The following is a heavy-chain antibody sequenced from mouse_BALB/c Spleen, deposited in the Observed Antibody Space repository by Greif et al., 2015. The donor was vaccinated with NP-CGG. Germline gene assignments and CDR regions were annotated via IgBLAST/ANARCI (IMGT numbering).Heavy chain of an antibody. CDR3: ARVWSYAMDY. V-gene: IGHV7-3*02. CDR2: IRNKANGYTT. Sequence: EVKLMESGGGLVQPGGSLRLSCATSGFTFTDYYMSWVRQPPGKALEWLGFIRNKANGYTTGYSASVKGRFTISRDNSQSILYLQMNTLRAEDSATYYCARVWSYAMDYWGQGTSVTFSS. CDR1: GFTFTDYY. J-gene: IGHJ4*01.